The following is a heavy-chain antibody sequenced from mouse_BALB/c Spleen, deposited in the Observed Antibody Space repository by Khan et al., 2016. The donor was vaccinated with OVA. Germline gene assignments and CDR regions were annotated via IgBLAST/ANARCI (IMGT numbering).Heavy chain of an antibody. CDR1: GYTFTSYW. CDR3: AGSTCYGRSLCAMDY. J-gene: IGHJ4*01. Sequence: DLVKPGASVNLSCTASGYTFTSYWINWIKQRPGQGLAWIGQIGPGSGSAYYNEMFKAKATLTVDTSSSTAYIQLISLSSEDSAVSFCAGSTCYGRSLCAMDYWGQGTPVTVSS. V-gene: IGHV1S41*01. D-gene: IGHD1-1*01. CDR2: IGPGSGSA.